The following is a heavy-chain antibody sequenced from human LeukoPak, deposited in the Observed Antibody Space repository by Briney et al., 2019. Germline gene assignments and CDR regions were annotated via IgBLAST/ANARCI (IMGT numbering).Heavy chain of an antibody. J-gene: IGHJ4*02. CDR2: IIPIFGTA. CDR1: GGTFSSYA. D-gene: IGHD6-19*01. V-gene: IGHV1-69*01. CDR3: ARVVGIAVAEHYFDY. Sequence: SVKVSCKASGGTFSSYAISWVRQAPGQGLEWMGGIIPIFGTANYAQKFQGRVTITADESTSTAYMELSSLRSEDTAVYYCARVVGIAVAEHYFDYWGQGTLVTVSS.